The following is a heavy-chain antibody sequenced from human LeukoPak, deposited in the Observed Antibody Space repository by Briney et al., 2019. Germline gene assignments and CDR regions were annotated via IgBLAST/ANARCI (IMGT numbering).Heavy chain of an antibody. Sequence: SETLSLTCTVSGGSISNYYWSWLRQPAGKGLQWIGRIYTSGGTNYNPSLKSRVTMSVDTSRNQFSLKLSSVTAADTAVYYCARDYYYYDSSGYYYFDYWGQGTLVTVSS. CDR2: IYTSGGT. J-gene: IGHJ4*02. D-gene: IGHD3-22*01. V-gene: IGHV4-4*07. CDR1: GGSISNYY. CDR3: ARDYYYYDSSGYYYFDY.